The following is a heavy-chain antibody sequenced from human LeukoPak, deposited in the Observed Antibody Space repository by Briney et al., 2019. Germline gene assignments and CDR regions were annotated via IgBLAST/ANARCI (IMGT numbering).Heavy chain of an antibody. CDR2: IIPIFGTA. Sequence: ASVKVSCKASGGTFISYATSWVRQAPGQGLEWMGGIIPIFGTANYAQKFQGRVTITADESTSTAYMELSSLRSEDTAVYYCARDHSSGWLDYWGQGTLVTVSS. D-gene: IGHD6-19*01. CDR1: GGTFISYA. CDR3: ARDHSSGWLDY. J-gene: IGHJ4*02. V-gene: IGHV1-69*13.